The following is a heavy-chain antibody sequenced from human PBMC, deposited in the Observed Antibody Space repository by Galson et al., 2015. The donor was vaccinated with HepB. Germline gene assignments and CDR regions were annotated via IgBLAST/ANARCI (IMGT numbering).Heavy chain of an antibody. Sequence: SLRLSCAASGFTFSSYSMNWVRQAPGKGLEWVSSISSSSSYIYYADSVKGRFTISRDNAKNSLYLQMNSLRADDTAVYYCARGGVDIVVVVAAVFVAFDYWGQGTLVTVSS. V-gene: IGHV3-21*01. J-gene: IGHJ4*02. CDR1: GFTFSSYS. CDR2: ISSSSSYI. D-gene: IGHD2-15*01. CDR3: ARGGVDIVVVVAAVFVAFDY.